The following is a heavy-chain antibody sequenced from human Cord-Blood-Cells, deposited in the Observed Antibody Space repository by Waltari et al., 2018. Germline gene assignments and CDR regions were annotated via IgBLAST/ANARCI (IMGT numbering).Heavy chain of an antibody. V-gene: IGHV3-23*01. J-gene: IGHJ4*02. D-gene: IGHD3-3*01. Sequence: EVKLLESGGGLVQPGGSMRLSCAASGFTFRSYAMSWVRQAPGKGLEWVSAISGSGGSTYYADSVKGRFTISRDNSKNTLYLQMNSLRAEDTAVYYCAKTPDDFWSGYYFDYWGQGTLVTVSS. CDR2: ISGSGGST. CDR3: AKTPDDFWSGYYFDY. CDR1: GFTFRSYA.